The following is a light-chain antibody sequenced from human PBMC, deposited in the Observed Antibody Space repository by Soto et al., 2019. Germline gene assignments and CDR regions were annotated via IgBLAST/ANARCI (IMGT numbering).Light chain of an antibody. V-gene: IGKV1-39*01. Sequence: DIQMTQSPSSLSASVGDRVAITCLASQSISDYLNWYQQRPGKALKLLIYGASNLESGVPSRFSGSGSGTEFTLTISGLQTEDFAIYYCQQSYSLPLTFGPGTNVDVK. CDR2: GAS. CDR1: QSISDY. CDR3: QQSYSLPLT. J-gene: IGKJ3*01.